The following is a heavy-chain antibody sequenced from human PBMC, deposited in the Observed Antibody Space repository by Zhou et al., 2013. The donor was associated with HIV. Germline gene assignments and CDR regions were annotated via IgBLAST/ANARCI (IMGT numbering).Heavy chain of an antibody. D-gene: IGHD6-25*01. CDR3: ARNVADSSAGPISFPDWYFDL. V-gene: IGHV1-69*05. CDR1: GGTFSSYA. Sequence: QVQLVQSGAEVKKPGSSVKVSCKASGGTFSSYAISWVRQAPGQGLEWMGGIIPIFGTANYAQKFQGRVTITTDESTSTAYMELSSLRSEDTAVYYCARNVADSSAGPISFPDWYFDLWGRGTLVTVSS. CDR2: IIPIFGTA. J-gene: IGHJ2*01.